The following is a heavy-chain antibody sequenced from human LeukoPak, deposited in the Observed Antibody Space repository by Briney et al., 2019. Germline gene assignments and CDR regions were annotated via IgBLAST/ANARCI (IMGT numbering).Heavy chain of an antibody. J-gene: IGHJ6*03. V-gene: IGHV3-9*01. CDR3: ASQATYCSSTSCYSGYYYYYMDV. CDR2: ISWNSGSI. CDR1: GFTFDDYA. D-gene: IGHD2-2*02. Sequence: GGSLRLSCAASGFTFDDYAMHWVRQAPGKGLEWVSGISWNSGSIGYADSVKGRFTISRDNAKNTLYLQMNSLRAEDTAVYYCASQATYCSSTSCYSGYYYYYMDVWGKGTTVTVSS.